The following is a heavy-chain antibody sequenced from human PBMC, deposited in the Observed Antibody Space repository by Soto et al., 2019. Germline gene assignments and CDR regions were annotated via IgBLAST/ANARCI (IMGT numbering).Heavy chain of an antibody. V-gene: IGHV4-31*03. J-gene: IGHJ1*01. CDR1: GGSISSGGYY. D-gene: IGHD3-10*01. Sequence: QVQLQESGPGLVKPSQTLSLTCTVSGGSISSGGYYWSWIRQHPGKGLEWIGYIYYSGSTYYNPSRKSRGTISVDTSKNQCSLKLSSVTAADTAVYYCARDRGVTMGGYYFQHWGQGTLVTVSS. CDR2: IYYSGST. CDR3: ARDRGVTMGGYYFQH.